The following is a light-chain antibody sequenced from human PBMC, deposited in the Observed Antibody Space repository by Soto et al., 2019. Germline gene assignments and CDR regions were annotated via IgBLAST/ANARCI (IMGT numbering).Light chain of an antibody. CDR1: QSVASSY. CDR2: SAS. Sequence: EVVLTQSPGTLSLSPGERVTLSCRASQSVASSYLAWYQQKPGRAPRLLFYSASSRPTGIPDRFSGSGSGTDFTLTIRRQEPEEFAVYYCHHFGSLPETFGHGTNVE. CDR3: HHFGSLPET. V-gene: IGKV3-20*01. J-gene: IGKJ1*01.